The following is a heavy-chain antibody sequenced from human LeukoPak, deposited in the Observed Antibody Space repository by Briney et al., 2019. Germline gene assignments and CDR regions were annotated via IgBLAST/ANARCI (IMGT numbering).Heavy chain of an antibody. Sequence: ASVKVSCKASGYTFTSYDISWVRQAPGQGLEWMGWISPYNGNTNYAQKLQGRVTMTTDTYTSTAYMELRSLRSDDTAVYYCASSDGKYFQHWGQGTLVTVSS. J-gene: IGHJ1*01. CDR1: GYTFTSYD. V-gene: IGHV1-18*01. CDR2: ISPYNGNT. CDR3: ASSDGKYFQH. D-gene: IGHD1-1*01.